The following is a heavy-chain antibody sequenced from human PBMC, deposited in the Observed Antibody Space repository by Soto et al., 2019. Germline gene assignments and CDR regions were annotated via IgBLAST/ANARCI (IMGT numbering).Heavy chain of an antibody. CDR1: GFTFSSYG. Sequence: QVQLVESGGGVVQPGRSLRLSCAASGFTFSSYGMHWVRQAPGKGLEWVAVISYDGSNKYYADSVKGRFTISRDNSKNTLYLQMNSLRAGDTAVYYCAKDGRYSSSWLDYWGQGTLVTVSS. CDR3: AKDGRYSSSWLDY. D-gene: IGHD6-13*01. CDR2: ISYDGSNK. J-gene: IGHJ4*02. V-gene: IGHV3-30*18.